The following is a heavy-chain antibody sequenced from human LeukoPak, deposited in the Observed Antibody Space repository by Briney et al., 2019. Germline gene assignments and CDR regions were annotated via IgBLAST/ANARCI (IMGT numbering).Heavy chain of an antibody. J-gene: IGHJ4*02. CDR3: AKDASITMVRGVIIPFDY. Sequence: PGGSLRLSCAASGFTFSSYAMSWVRQAPGKGLEWVSAISGNGGSTYYAAPGKGRFTISRDNSKNTLYLQMNSLRAEDTAVYYGAKDASITMVRGVIIPFDYWGQGTLVTVSS. V-gene: IGHV3-23*01. CDR2: ISGNGGST. D-gene: IGHD3-10*01. CDR1: GFTFSSYA.